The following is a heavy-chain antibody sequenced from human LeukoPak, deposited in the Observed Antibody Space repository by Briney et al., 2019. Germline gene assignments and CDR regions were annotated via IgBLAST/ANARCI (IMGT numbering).Heavy chain of an antibody. CDR2: ISSTSTSI. V-gene: IGHV3-21*01. Sequence: GGSLRLSCAASGFTFSSHTMNWVRQAPGKGLEWVSSISSTSTSIYHADSVKGRFTISRDNTKNSLYLQMDSLSADDTDVYYCARGFRAFDFWGQGTVVTVSS. CDR3: ARGFRAFDF. CDR1: GFTFSSHT. J-gene: IGHJ3*01.